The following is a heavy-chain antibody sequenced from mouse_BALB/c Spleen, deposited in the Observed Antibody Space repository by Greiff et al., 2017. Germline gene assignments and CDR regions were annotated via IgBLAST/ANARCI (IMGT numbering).Heavy chain of an antibody. Sequence: QVQLKESGAELAKPGASVKMSCKASGYTFTSYWMHWVKQRPGQGLEWIGYINPSTGYTEYNQKFKDKATLTADKSSSTAYMQLSSLTSEDSAVYYCARFYYGSSYDYWGQGTTLTVSS. D-gene: IGHD1-1*01. J-gene: IGHJ2*01. CDR1: GYTFTSYW. CDR3: ARFYYGSSYDY. CDR2: INPSTGYT. V-gene: IGHV1-7*01.